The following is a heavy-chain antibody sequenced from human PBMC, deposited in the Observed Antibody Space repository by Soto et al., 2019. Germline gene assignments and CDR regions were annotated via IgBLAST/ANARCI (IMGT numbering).Heavy chain of an antibody. CDR3: ARGSYYEDY. V-gene: IGHV3-48*04. CDR2: ISSSSSTI. Sequence: GGSLRLSCAASGFTFSSYSMNWVRQAPGKGLEWVSYISSSSSTIYYADSVKGRFTISRDNAKNSLYLQMNSLRAEDTAVYYCARGSYYEDYWGQGTLVTVSS. J-gene: IGHJ4*02. D-gene: IGHD1-26*01. CDR1: GFTFSSYS.